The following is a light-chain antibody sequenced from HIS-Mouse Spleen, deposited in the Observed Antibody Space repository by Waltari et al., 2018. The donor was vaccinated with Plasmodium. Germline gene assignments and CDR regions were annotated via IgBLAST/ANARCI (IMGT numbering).Light chain of an antibody. CDR3: SSYTSSSTLV. J-gene: IGLJ1*01. Sequence: QSALTQPASVSGSPGQSITISCTGTSSDVGGYNYVSWYQNHPGKAPKLMIYDVSNGPAGVCIRFSGSKSGNTASLTISGLQAEDEADYDCSSYTSSSTLVFGTGTKVTVL. CDR1: SSDVGGYNY. V-gene: IGLV2-14*03. CDR2: DVS.